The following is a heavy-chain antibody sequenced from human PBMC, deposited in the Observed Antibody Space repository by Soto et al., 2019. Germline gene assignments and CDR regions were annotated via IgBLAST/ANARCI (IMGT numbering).Heavy chain of an antibody. Sequence: QVQLVQSGAEVKEPGSSVKVSCKATGDLFNNYAFNWVRQAPGQGLEWMGRISPLFSTTNYAQKLQGRVTIGADGLTPIVYLEVSNLESDDTAMYYCAASSSVAAAGYFKFWGQGTLVTVSP. J-gene: IGHJ4*02. V-gene: IGHV1-69*01. CDR2: ISPLFSTT. CDR3: AASSSVAAAGYFKF. D-gene: IGHD6-13*01. CDR1: GDLFNNYA.